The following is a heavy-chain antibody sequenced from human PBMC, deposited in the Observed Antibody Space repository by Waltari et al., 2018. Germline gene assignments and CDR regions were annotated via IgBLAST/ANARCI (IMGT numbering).Heavy chain of an antibody. Sequence: QVQLVQSGAEVKKPGASVKVSCKASGYTFTSYAMHWVRQAPGQRLEWMGWINAGNGNTKYSQEFQGRVTITRDTSASTAYMELSSLRSEDMAVYYCAREAEYKLPRGFDPWGQGTLVTVSS. V-gene: IGHV1-3*03. D-gene: IGHD2-2*01. CDR3: AREAEYKLPRGFDP. CDR1: GYTFTSYA. CDR2: INAGNGNT. J-gene: IGHJ5*02.